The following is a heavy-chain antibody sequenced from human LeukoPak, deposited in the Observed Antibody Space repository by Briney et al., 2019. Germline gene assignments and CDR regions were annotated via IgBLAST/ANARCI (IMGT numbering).Heavy chain of an antibody. CDR1: GFTFSSYA. CDR2: ISASDGRT. D-gene: IGHD3-10*01. Sequence: GGSLRLSCAASGFTFSSYAMTWVRQAPGKGLEWVSSISASDGRTYHADSVKGRFTIARDSSKNTLYLQMDSLRAEDTAIYYCAKGWFGGRIVDYWGQGTLVTVSS. J-gene: IGHJ4*02. V-gene: IGHV3-23*01. CDR3: AKGWFGGRIVDY.